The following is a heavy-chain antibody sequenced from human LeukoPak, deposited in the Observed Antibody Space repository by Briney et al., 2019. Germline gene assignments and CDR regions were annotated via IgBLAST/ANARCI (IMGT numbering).Heavy chain of an antibody. Sequence: SETLSLTCTVSGGSISSSSYYWGWIRQPPGKGLEWIGSIYYSGSTYYNPSLKSRVTISVDTSKNQFSLKLSSVTAADTAVYYRARQEHYVVRDPYNWFDPWGQGTLVTVSS. D-gene: IGHD3-10*01. CDR3: ARQEHYVVRDPYNWFDP. CDR1: GGSISSSSYY. CDR2: IYYSGST. J-gene: IGHJ5*02. V-gene: IGHV4-39*01.